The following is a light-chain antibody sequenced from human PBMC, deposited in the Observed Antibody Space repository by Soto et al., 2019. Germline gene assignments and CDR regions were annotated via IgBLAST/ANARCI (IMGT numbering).Light chain of an antibody. CDR1: QSVSGN. J-gene: IGKJ3*01. Sequence: EIVVTQSPATLSVSPGERATLSCRASQSVSGNLAWYQQKPGQAPRLLIYGASTRATGIPARFSGSGPRTEFIITIRRLQYDDFAVYYSQQYGPSPSPFGPGTKVAIK. CDR3: QQYGPSPSP. V-gene: IGKV3-15*01. CDR2: GAS.